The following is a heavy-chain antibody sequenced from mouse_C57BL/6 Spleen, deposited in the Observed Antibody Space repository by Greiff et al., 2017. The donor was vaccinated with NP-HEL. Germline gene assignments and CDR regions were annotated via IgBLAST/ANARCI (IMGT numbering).Heavy chain of an antibody. V-gene: IGHV1-50*01. CDR2: IDPSDSYT. Sequence: QVQLQQPGAELVKPGASVKLSCKASGYTFTSYWMQWVKQRPGQGLEWIGEIDPSDSYTNYNQKFKGKATLTVDTSSSTAYMQLSSLTSEDSAVYYCARRGIYYDYDGNAMDYWGQGTSVTVSS. CDR3: ARRGIYYDYDGNAMDY. J-gene: IGHJ4*01. D-gene: IGHD2-4*01. CDR1: GYTFTSYW.